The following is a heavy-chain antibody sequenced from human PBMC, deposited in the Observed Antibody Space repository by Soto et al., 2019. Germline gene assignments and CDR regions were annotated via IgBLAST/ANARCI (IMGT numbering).Heavy chain of an antibody. CDR3: ARGLDKRAYNSSDA. D-gene: IGHD1-1*01. V-gene: IGHV1-46*01. CDR2: INPSGGGA. J-gene: IGHJ5*02. Sequence: ASMKVSCKASGYTFTSCYMHWVRRPPGQGLEWMGIINPSGGGASCAQKFHDRVTMTRDKSTSTVYMELSSLRYEETAVYYCARGLDKRAYNSSDAWGQGTLVTVSS. CDR1: GYTFTSCY.